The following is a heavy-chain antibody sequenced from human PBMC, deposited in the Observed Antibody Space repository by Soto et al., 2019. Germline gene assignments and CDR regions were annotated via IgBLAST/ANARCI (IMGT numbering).Heavy chain of an antibody. V-gene: IGHV1-46*01. J-gene: IGHJ5*02. CDR2: INPSGGST. Sequence: GASVKVSCKASGYTFTSYYMHWVRQAPGQGLEWMGIINPSGGSTSYAQKFQGRVTMTRDTSTSTVYMELSSLRSEDTAVYYCASSGYSSGWYEGNWFDPWGQGTLVTVSS. CDR3: ASSGYSSGWYEGNWFDP. CDR1: GYTFTSYY. D-gene: IGHD6-19*01.